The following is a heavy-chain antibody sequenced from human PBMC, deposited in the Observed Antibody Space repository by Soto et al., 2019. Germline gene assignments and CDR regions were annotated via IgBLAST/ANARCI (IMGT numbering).Heavy chain of an antibody. V-gene: IGHV4-31*03. CDR3: ARGGGKSGSGSYAFDI. CDR1: YDFKTWVQFY. D-gene: IGHD3-10*01. Sequence: QVPLQAAGPGLVKPVQTLSLHCLVSYDFKTWVQFYWSWIRAHPEKGLEWLGYIYHDGTTPYNPSFNDRLRFSLGTSALRFSLQMTSVTVADTAIYYCARGGGKSGSGSYAFDIWGQGFRVTVSS. J-gene: IGHJ4*02. CDR2: IYHDGTT.